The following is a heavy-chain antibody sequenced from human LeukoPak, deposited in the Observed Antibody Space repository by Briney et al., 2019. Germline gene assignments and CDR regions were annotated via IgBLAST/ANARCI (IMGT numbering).Heavy chain of an antibody. CDR3: ARARRDDYGDYSLRGVVYFDY. J-gene: IGHJ4*02. Sequence: GWSLRLSCAASGFTFSSYDMHWVRQATGKGLEWVSAIGTAGDTYYPGSVKGRFTISRENAKNSLYLQMNSLRAGDTAVYYCARARRDDYGDYSLRGVVYFDYWGQGTLVTVSS. V-gene: IGHV3-13*01. CDR1: GFTFSSYD. D-gene: IGHD4-17*01. CDR2: IGTAGDT.